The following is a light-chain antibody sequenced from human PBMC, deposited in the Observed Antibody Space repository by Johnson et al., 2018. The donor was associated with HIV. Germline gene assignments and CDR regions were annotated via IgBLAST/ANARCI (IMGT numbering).Light chain of an antibody. V-gene: IGLV1-51*02. Sequence: QAVLTQPPSVSAAPGQKVTISCSGSSSNIGNNYVSWYQQLPGTAPKLLIYENNKRPSGIPDRFSGSKSGTSATLRITGLQTGDEADYYCGTWDSSLSAAYVFGTGTKVTFL. J-gene: IGLJ1*01. CDR1: SSNIGNNY. CDR2: ENN. CDR3: GTWDSSLSAAYV.